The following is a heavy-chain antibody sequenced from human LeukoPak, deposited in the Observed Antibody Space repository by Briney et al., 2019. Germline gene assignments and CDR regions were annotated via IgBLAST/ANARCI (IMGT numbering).Heavy chain of an antibody. J-gene: IGHJ4*02. Sequence: GRSLRLSCSASGFAFSNFAMHWVRQAPGKGLEWVAVVSYEGTIKYYTDSAKGRFTISRDNSKNTLYLQMNSLRVEDTAIYYCAKPKCSDTTCYRFFDYWGQGLVVTVSS. V-gene: IGHV3-30*18. CDR1: GFAFSNFA. CDR2: VSYEGTIK. D-gene: IGHD2-15*01. CDR3: AKPKCSDTTCYRFFDY.